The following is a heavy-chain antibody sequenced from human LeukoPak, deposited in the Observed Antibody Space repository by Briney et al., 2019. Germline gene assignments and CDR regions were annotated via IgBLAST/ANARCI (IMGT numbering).Heavy chain of an antibody. V-gene: IGHV3-23*05. D-gene: IGHD2/OR15-2a*01. Sequence: GGSLRLSCAASGITFSSYGMSWVRQAPGKGLEWVSFIYSGGNTHYSDSVKGRFTISRDNSKNTLYLQMNSLRAEDTAVYYCARRAGEYSNPYDYWGQGTLVTVSS. CDR2: IYSGGNT. CDR3: ARRAGEYSNPYDY. J-gene: IGHJ4*02. CDR1: GITFSSYG.